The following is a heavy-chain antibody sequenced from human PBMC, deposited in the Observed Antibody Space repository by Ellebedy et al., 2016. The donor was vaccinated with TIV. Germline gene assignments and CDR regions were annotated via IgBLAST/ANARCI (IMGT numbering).Heavy chain of an antibody. CDR3: TRGVGVSMVTPLGY. CDR2: IWYDGSNK. D-gene: IGHD4/OR15-4a*01. V-gene: IGHV3-33*01. CDR1: GFTFSSYG. J-gene: IGHJ4*02. Sequence: GGSLRLSXAASGFTFSSYGMHWVRQAPGKGLEWVAVIWYDGSNKYYADSVKGRFTISRDNSKSTLYLQMNSLRAEDTAVYYCTRGVGVSMVTPLGYWGQGTLVTVSS.